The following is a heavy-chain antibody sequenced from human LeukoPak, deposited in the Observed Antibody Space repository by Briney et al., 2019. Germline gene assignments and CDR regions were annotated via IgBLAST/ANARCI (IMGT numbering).Heavy chain of an antibody. CDR3: AGALRLPPRGFDF. J-gene: IGHJ4*02. D-gene: IGHD3-10*01. Sequence: PSETLSLTCTVSGGSVSSYYWSWLRQPAGEGLEWIGRIYNSGSTNYNPSLKSRVTVSVDTSKNQFSLKLSSVTAADTAVYYCAGALRLPPRGFDFWGQGTLVTVSS. CDR2: IYNSGST. CDR1: GGSVSSYY. V-gene: IGHV4-4*07.